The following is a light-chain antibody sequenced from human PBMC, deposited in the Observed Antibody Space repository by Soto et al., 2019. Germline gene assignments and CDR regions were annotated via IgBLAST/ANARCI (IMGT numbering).Light chain of an antibody. Sequence: QSVLTQSPSASASLGASVKLNCTLSSGHSSYAIAWHQQQPEKGPRYLMKLSSDGSHSKGDGIPDRFSGSSSGAERYLTISSLQSEDEADAYCQTWDTGARVVFGGGTELTVL. CDR1: SGHSSYA. CDR2: LSSDGSH. V-gene: IGLV4-69*01. CDR3: QTWDTGARVV. J-gene: IGLJ2*01.